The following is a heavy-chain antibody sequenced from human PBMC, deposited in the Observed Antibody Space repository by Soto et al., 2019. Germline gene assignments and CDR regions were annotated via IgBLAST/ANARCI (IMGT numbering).Heavy chain of an antibody. Sequence: GGSLRLSCAASGFTFSSYGMHWVRQAPGKGLEWVAVIWYDGSNKYYADSVKGRFTISRDNSKNTLYLQMNSLRAEDTAVYYCARDAQQWLVLGSYFDYWGQGTLVTVSS. CDR1: GFTFSSYG. CDR2: IWYDGSNK. V-gene: IGHV3-33*01. D-gene: IGHD6-19*01. J-gene: IGHJ4*02. CDR3: ARDAQQWLVLGSYFDY.